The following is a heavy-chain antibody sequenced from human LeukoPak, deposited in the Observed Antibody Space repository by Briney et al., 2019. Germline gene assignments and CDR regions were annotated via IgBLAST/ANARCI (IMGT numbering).Heavy chain of an antibody. V-gene: IGHV3-30*18. CDR3: AKEEYYYDSSFPGGAFDI. CDR1: GFTFSSYG. J-gene: IGHJ3*02. D-gene: IGHD3-22*01. Sequence: GRSLRLSCAASGFTFSSYGMHWVRQAPGKGLEWVAVISYDGSNKYYADSVKGRFTISRDNSKNTLYLQMNSLRAEDTAVYYCAKEEYYYDSSFPGGAFDIWGQGTMVTVSS. CDR2: ISYDGSNK.